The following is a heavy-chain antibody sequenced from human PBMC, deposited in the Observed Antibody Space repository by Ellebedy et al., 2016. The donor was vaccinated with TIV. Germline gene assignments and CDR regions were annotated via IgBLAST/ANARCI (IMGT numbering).Heavy chain of an antibody. CDR1: NGSFNGYF. CDR2: INPSGTT. J-gene: IGHJ4*02. D-gene: IGHD3-10*01. CDR3: ARARGQYLYGSGSYFTN. V-gene: IGHV4-34*01. Sequence: MPGGSLRLSCAVYNGSFNGYFWTWLRQPPGKGLEWIGEINPSGTTHYNPSLKGRLTISVDTPKKQFSLRLTSVTAADTALYYCARARGQYLYGSGSYFTNWGQGIMVAVSS.